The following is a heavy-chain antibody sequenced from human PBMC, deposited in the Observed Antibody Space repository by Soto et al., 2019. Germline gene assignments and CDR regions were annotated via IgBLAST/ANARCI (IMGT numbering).Heavy chain of an antibody. CDR2: IYYSGST. Sequence: SETLSLTCTVPGGSISSYYWSWIRQPPGKGLEWIGYIYYSGSTNYNPSLKSRVTISVDTSKNQFSLKLSSVTAADTAVYYCARHTLRRSGWYNFDYWGQGTLVTVSS. V-gene: IGHV4-59*08. CDR3: ARHTLRRSGWYNFDY. D-gene: IGHD6-19*01. J-gene: IGHJ4*02. CDR1: GGSISSYY.